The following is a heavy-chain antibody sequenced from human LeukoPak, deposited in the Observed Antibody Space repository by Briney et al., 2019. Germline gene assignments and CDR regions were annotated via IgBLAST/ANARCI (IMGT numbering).Heavy chain of an antibody. CDR1: GGSISSYY. Sequence: SETLSLTCTVSGGSISSYYWSWIRQPPGKGLEWIGYIYYSGSTNYNPSLKSQVTISVDTSKSQFSLKLSSVTAADAAVYYCARHKLSGGTSLPYYFDYWGQGTLVTVSS. CDR3: ARHKLSGGTSLPYYFDY. CDR2: IYYSGST. J-gene: IGHJ4*02. V-gene: IGHV4-59*08. D-gene: IGHD2-15*01.